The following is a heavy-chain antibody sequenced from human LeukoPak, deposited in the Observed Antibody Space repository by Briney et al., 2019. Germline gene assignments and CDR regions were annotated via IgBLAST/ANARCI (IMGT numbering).Heavy chain of an antibody. V-gene: IGHV3-33*01. Sequence: GRSLRLSCVASGFTFRSHAMHWVRQASGKGLEWVAAIWYDGSNKYYAESVKGRFTISRDNSKNTLYVQMNSLRVEDTAVYYCARDLGYYGSGSAFDIWGQGTMVTVSS. CDR3: ARDLGYYGSGSAFDI. D-gene: IGHD3-10*01. CDR1: GFTFRSHA. J-gene: IGHJ3*02. CDR2: IWYDGSNK.